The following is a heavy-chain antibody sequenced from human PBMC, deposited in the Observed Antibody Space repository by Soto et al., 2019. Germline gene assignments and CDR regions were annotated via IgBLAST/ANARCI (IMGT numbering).Heavy chain of an antibody. J-gene: IGHJ5*02. V-gene: IGHV4-61*01. CDR2: IYYSGST. D-gene: IGHD3-9*01. CDR1: GGSVSSGSYY. Sequence: LSLTCTVSGGSVSSGSYYWSWIRQPPGKGLEWIGYIYYSGSTNYNPSLKSRVTISVDTSKNQFSLKLSSVTAADTAVYYCARGPATIFSPFDPWGQGTLVTVSS. CDR3: ARGPATIFSPFDP.